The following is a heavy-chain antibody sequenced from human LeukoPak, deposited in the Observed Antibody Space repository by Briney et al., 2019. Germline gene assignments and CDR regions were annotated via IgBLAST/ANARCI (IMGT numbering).Heavy chain of an antibody. D-gene: IGHD3-22*01. Sequence: ASVKVSCKASGYTFTSYAMNWVRQAPGQGLEWMGWINTNTGNPTYAQGFTGRFVFSLDTSVSTAYLQISSLKAEDTAVYYCARDLSRTYDSSGYYWFYWGQGTLVTVSS. CDR1: GYTFTSYA. CDR3: ARDLSRTYDSSGYYWFY. J-gene: IGHJ4*02. CDR2: INTNTGNP. V-gene: IGHV7-4-1*02.